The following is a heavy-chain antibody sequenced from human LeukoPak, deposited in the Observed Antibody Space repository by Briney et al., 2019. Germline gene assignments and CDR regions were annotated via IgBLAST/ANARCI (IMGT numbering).Heavy chain of an antibody. CDR3: AIFQGTYGDNDNDY. Sequence: GASLKVSCKASGYTFSSYGISWVRQAPGQGLEWMGGIIPMVNTPKYAQKFQGRVTITADESTSTGYMEVSSLRSEDTAVYYCAIFQGTYGDNDNDYWGQGTLVTVSS. D-gene: IGHD4-17*01. CDR1: GYTFSSYG. V-gene: IGHV1-69*13. J-gene: IGHJ4*02. CDR2: IIPMVNTP.